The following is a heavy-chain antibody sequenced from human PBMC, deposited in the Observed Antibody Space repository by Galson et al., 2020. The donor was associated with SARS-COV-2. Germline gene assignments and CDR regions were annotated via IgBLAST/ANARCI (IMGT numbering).Heavy chain of an antibody. D-gene: IGHD6-19*01. CDR1: GYSISSGYY. CDR3: VREGRGQWLVHFDY. Sequence: SETLSLTCTVSGYSISSGYYWGWIRQPPGKGLEWIGGIYHSGSTYYNPSLKSRVTISVDTSKNQFSLKLSSVTAADTAVYYCVREGRGQWLVHFDYWGQGTLVTVSA. J-gene: IGHJ4*02. CDR2: IYHSGST. V-gene: IGHV4-38-2*02.